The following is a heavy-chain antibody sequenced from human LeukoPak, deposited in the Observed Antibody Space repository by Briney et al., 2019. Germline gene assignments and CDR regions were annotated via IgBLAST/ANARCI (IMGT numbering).Heavy chain of an antibody. D-gene: IGHD3-10*01. CDR1: GASIRTYY. CDR2: ISASGNT. Sequence: SETLSLTCTVSGASIRTYYWSWIRQPAGEGLEWIGRISASGNTDHNPSLKSRVTMSVDTSKNQVSLNLNSVTAADTAVYYCASSLYYYTSGAGFDYWGQGTLVTVSA. CDR3: ASSLYYYTSGAGFDY. V-gene: IGHV4-4*07. J-gene: IGHJ4*02.